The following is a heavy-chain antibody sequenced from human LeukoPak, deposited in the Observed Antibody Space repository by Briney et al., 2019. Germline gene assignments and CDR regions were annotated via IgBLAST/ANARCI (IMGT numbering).Heavy chain of an antibody. D-gene: IGHD1-26*01. Sequence: SVKVSCKASGGTFSSYAISWVRQAPGQGLEWMGGIIPIFGTANYAQKFQGRVTITTDESTSTAYMELSSLRSEDTAVYYCAAWGVVCATTGNWFDPWGQGTLVTVSS. J-gene: IGHJ5*02. CDR2: IIPIFGTA. CDR3: AAWGVVCATTGNWFDP. CDR1: GGTFSSYA. V-gene: IGHV1-69*05.